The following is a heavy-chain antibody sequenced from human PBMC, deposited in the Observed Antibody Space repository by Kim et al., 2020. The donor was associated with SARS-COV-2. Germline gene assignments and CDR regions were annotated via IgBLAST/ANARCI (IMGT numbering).Heavy chain of an antibody. V-gene: IGHV1-46*01. D-gene: IGHD3-22*01. J-gene: IGHJ3*02. CDR3: ARAASYFPRWNKDSSGYRDKRGAFDI. CDR2: INPSGGST. Sequence: ASVKVSCKASGYTFTSYYMHWVRQAPGQGLEWMGIINPSGGSTSYAQKFQGRVTMTRDTSTSTVYMELSSLRSEDTAVYYCARAASYFPRWNKDSSGYRDKRGAFDIWGQGTMVTVSS. CDR1: GYTFTSYY.